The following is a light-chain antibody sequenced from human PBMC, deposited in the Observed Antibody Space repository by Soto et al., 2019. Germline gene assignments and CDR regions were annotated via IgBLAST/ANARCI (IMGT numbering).Light chain of an antibody. J-gene: IGKJ4*01. Sequence: EIVLTQSPVTLSLSPGERATLSCSASQSVNSYLVWYQQKPCQAPRLLIYDASNRATGIPARFSGSGSGTDFTLTISSLEPEDFAVYYCQQHSNWQITFGGGTKVEIK. CDR1: QSVNSY. CDR2: DAS. CDR3: QQHSNWQIT. V-gene: IGKV3-11*01.